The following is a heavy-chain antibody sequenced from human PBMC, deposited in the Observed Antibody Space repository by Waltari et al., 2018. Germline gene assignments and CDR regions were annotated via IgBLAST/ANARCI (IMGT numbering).Heavy chain of an antibody. D-gene: IGHD2-2*02. CDR2: INHSGST. J-gene: IGHJ5*02. Sequence: QVQLQQWGAGLLKPSETLSLTCAVYGGSFSGYYWSWIRQPPGKGLEWIGEINHSGSTNYNPSLKSRVTISVDTSKNQFSLKLSSVTAADTAVYYCARGGLTIVVVPAAISRGNWFDPWGQGTLVTVSS. CDR3: ARGGLTIVVVPAAISRGNWFDP. CDR1: GGSFSGYY. V-gene: IGHV4-34*01.